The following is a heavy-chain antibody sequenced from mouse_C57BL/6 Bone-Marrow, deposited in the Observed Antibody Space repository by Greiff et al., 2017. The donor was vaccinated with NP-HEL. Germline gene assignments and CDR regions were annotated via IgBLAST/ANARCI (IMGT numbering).Heavy chain of an antibody. CDR2: IWRGGST. D-gene: IGHD1-1*01. V-gene: IGHV2-5*01. J-gene: IGHJ1*03. CDR3: AKTDYGSSYYWYFDV. CDR1: GFSLTSYG. Sequence: QVQLQQSGPGLVQPSQSLSITCTVSGFSLTSYGVHWVRQSPGKGLEWLGVIWRGGSTDYNAAFMSRLSITKDNSKSQVFFKMNSLQADDTAIYYCAKTDYGSSYYWYFDVWGTGTTVTVSS.